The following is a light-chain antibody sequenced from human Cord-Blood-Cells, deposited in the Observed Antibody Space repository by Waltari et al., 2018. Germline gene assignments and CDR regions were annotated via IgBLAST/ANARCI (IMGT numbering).Light chain of an antibody. CDR1: QSVLYSSNNKNY. J-gene: IGKJ2*01. V-gene: IGKV4-1*01. CDR3: QQYYSTPYT. CDR2: GI. Sequence: DIVMTQSPDSLAVSLGERATINCKSSQSVLYSSNNKNYLAWYQQKPGQPPKLLLFRGITPGTGVPGRFQWRRFWDRFTLHHRRPAGERCAVYYCQQYYSTPYTFGQGTKLEIK.